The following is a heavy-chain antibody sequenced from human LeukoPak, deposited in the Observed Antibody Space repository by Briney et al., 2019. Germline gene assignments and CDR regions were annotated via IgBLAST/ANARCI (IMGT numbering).Heavy chain of an antibody. J-gene: IGHJ4*02. CDR3: ARSPFGGVIDKNYFDY. CDR2: IYHSGST. D-gene: IGHD3-16*02. CDR1: GGSFSSYY. Sequence: PSETLSLTCADYGGSFSSYYWGWIRQPPGKGLEWIGSIYHSGSTFYNPSLKSRVTISVDTSKNQFSLKLSSVTAADTAVYYCARSPFGGVIDKNYFDYWGQGTLVTVSS. V-gene: IGHV4-38-2*01.